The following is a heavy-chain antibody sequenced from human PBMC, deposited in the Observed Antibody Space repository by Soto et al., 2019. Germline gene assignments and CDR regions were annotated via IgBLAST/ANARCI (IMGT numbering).Heavy chain of an antibody. CDR1: GGSIITGDFS. CDR2: IYHEGST. CDR3: ARGRSTSGYSNFDP. Sequence: QLQLQESGSGQVKPSQTLSLTRAVSGGSIITGDFSWNWIRQPPGKGLEWVGYIYHEGSTYYNPSLKSLATISVDRSKNYFSLKLSSVTAADTGVYFCARGRSTSGYSNFDPWGQGTLVTVSS. V-gene: IGHV4-30-2*01. D-gene: IGHD3-22*01. J-gene: IGHJ5*02.